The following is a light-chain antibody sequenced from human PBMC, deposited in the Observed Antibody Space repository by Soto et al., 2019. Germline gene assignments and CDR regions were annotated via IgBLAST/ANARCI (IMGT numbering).Light chain of an antibody. J-gene: IGKJ2*01. CDR1: QSVSSY. V-gene: IGKV3-11*01. CDR2: DAS. Sequence: EIVLTQSPATLSLSPGERATLSCRASQSVSSYLAWYQQKPGQAPRLLIYDASNRATGIPARFSGSGSGTAFTLTISSLEPEDFAVYYCQPPYTFGQGTKLEIK. CDR3: QPPYT.